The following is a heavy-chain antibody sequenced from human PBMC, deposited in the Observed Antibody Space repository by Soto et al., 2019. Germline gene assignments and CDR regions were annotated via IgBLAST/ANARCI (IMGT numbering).Heavy chain of an antibody. J-gene: IGHJ6*02. CDR3: TRDKRDCSSTSCYERDYYYYYGMDV. D-gene: IGHD2-2*01. CDR1: GFTFGDYA. CDR2: IRSKAYGGTT. Sequence: PGGSLRLSCTASGFTFGDYAMSWFRQAPGKGLEWVGFIRSKAYGGTTEYAASVKGRFTISRDDSKSIAYLQMNSLKTEDTAVYYCTRDKRDCSSTSCYERDYYYYYGMDVWGQGTTVTVSS. V-gene: IGHV3-49*03.